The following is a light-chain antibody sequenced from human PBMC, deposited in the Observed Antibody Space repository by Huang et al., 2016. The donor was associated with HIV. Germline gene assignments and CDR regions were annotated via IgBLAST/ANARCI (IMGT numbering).Light chain of an antibody. V-gene: IGKV1-39*01. CDR2: SAS. CDR1: QSITNY. J-gene: IGKJ5*01. CDR3: QQSYSALSS. Sequence: IQMTQSPTSLSASVGDRVSIFCRASQSITNYLNWYQQKPGKAPKLLISSASTLPSGVPSRFSGRGSGTEFTLTIRGLRLDDFATYYCQQSYSALSSFGPGTRL.